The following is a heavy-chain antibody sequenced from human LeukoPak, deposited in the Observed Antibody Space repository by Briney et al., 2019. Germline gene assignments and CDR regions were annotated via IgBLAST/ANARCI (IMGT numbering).Heavy chain of an antibody. D-gene: IGHD2-21*01. V-gene: IGHV1-46*01. CDR2: INPSGGST. CDR3: AKDYFDAFDI. Sequence: ASVKVSCKASGYTFTSYYMHWVRQAPGQGLEWMGLINPSGGSTRYAQKFQGRVTVTRDTSTSTLYMEVNSLRAEDTAVYYCAKDYFDAFDIWGQGTMVTVSS. J-gene: IGHJ3*02. CDR1: GYTFTSYY.